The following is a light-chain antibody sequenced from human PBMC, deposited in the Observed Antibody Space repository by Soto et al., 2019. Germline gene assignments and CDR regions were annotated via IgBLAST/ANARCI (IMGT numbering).Light chain of an antibody. J-gene: IGKJ3*01. V-gene: IGKV1-27*01. Sequence: DIQMTQSPSSLSASVGDRVTITCRASQDIGYFLTWYQQRPGKVPKLIIYSASSLFSGAPSRFSGGGSATDFALTSFNRQPDDVATYYCQRYDRAPCAFGP. CDR1: QDIGYF. CDR3: QRYDRAPCA. CDR2: SAS.